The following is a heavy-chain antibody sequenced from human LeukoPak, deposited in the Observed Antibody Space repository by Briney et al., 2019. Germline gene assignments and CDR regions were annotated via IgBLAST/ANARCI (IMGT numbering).Heavy chain of an antibody. CDR1: GFTFSSYW. Sequence: GGSLRLSCAASGFTFSSYWMSWVRQAPGKGLEWVGYINEDGSEKYYVGSAKGRFTISRDNAKNSLYLQMNSLRAEDTAVYYCARHLPYSSSWYSSLDYWGQGTLVTVSS. V-gene: IGHV3-7*03. J-gene: IGHJ4*02. CDR3: ARHLPYSSSWYSSLDY. D-gene: IGHD6-13*01. CDR2: INEDGSEK.